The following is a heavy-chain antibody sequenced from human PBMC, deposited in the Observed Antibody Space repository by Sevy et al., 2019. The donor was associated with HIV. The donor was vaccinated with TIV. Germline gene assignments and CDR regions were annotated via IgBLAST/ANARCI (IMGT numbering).Heavy chain of an antibody. CDR1: GFTYNGYG. CDR2: IWYDGSNK. D-gene: IGHD6-19*01. V-gene: IGHV3-33*01. CDR3: ARESIAVAGIGYYFHY. J-gene: IGHJ4*02. Sequence: GGSLRLSCAASGFTYNGYGMHWVRQAPGKGLEWVAVIWYDGSNKEYADTVKGGFTISRDNSKNTLYLQMNNLGAEDTAVYYCARESIAVAGIGYYFHYWGQGTLVTVSS.